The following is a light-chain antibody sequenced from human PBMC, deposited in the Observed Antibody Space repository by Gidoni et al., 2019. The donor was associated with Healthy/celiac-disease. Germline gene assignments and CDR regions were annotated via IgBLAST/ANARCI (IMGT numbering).Light chain of an antibody. J-gene: IGKJ3*01. CDR2: AAS. CDR1: QSIRSY. Sequence: DIHMTQSPSSLSASVGDRVTITCRASQSIRSYLNWYQQKPGKAPKLLIYAASSLQSGVPSRFRGSGSGTDFTLTISSLQPEDFATYYCQRSYSTPPFTFGPGTKVDIK. CDR3: QRSYSTPPFT. V-gene: IGKV1-39*01.